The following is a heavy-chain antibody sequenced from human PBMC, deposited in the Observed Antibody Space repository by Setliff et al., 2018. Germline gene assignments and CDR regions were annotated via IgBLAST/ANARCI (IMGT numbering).Heavy chain of an antibody. D-gene: IGHD2-2*01. CDR2: INHSGST. V-gene: IGHV4-34*01. Sequence: PSETLSLTCAVYGVSFSGYYWSWIRQPPGKGLEWIGEINHSGSTNYNPSLKSRVTIPLDTSKNQFSLKLSSVTAADTAVYYCARKRTPYCISTSCRFTNAFDIWGQGTMVTVSS. J-gene: IGHJ3*02. CDR3: ARKRTPYCISTSCRFTNAFDI. CDR1: GVSFSGYY.